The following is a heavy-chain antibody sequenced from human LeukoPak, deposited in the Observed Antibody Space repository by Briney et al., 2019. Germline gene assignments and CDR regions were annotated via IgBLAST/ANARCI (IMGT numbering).Heavy chain of an antibody. CDR2: ISSSSNTI. J-gene: IGHJ4*02. CDR1: GFTFSSYN. V-gene: IGHV3-48*04. Sequence: GGSLRLSCAASGFTFSSYNMNWVRQAPGKGLEWLSYISSSSNTIYYADSVKGRFTISRDNSKNSLYLQMNSLRPEDTAFYYCAKARDGYEYYFDYWGRGTLVTVSP. CDR3: AKARDGYEYYFDY. D-gene: IGHD5-12*01.